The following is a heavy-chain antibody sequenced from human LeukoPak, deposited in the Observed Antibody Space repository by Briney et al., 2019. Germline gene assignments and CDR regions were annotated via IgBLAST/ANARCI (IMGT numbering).Heavy chain of an antibody. CDR3: ARGGSVLLWFGELIGSPMDV. Sequence: RASETLSLTCTVSGGSISSSSYYWGWIRQPPGKGLEWIGSIYYSGSTYYNPSLKSRVTISVDTSKNQFSLKLSSVTAADTAVYYCARGGSVLLWFGELIGSPMDVWGKGTTVTVSS. D-gene: IGHD3-10*01. J-gene: IGHJ6*03. CDR1: GGSISSSSYY. V-gene: IGHV4-39*01. CDR2: IYYSGST.